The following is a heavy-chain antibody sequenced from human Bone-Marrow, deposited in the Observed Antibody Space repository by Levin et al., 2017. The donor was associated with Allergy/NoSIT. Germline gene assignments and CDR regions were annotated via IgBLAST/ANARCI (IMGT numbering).Heavy chain of an antibody. V-gene: IGHV4-34*01. Sequence: GSLRLSCAVYGGSFSGYYWSWIRQPPGKGLEWIGEINHSGSTNYNPSLKSRVTISVDTSKNQFSLKLSSVTAADTAVYYCARYPLGGSSWSRGVDWGQGTLVTVSS. J-gene: IGHJ4*02. CDR1: GGSFSGYY. CDR3: ARYPLGGSSWSRGVD. CDR2: INHSGST. D-gene: IGHD6-13*01.